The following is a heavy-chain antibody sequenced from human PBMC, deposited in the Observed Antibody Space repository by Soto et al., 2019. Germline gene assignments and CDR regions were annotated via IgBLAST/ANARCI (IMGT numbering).Heavy chain of an antibody. D-gene: IGHD6-19*01. J-gene: IGHJ4*02. CDR2: IGTAGDA. CDR3: ARDRRGPIAVATYFDY. Sequence: SGFTFSSYDMHWVRQVTGKGLEWVSAIGTAGDAYYPNSVKGRFTISRENAKNTLYLQMNSLRTEDTAVYYCARDRRGPIAVATYFDYWGQGTLVTVSS. CDR1: GFTFSSYD. V-gene: IGHV3-13*04.